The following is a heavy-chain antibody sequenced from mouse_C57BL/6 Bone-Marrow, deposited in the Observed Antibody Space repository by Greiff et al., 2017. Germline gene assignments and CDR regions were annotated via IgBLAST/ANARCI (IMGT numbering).Heavy chain of an antibody. CDR3: TTNDGSSDWYFDV. Sequence: EVQLQQSGAELVRPGASVKLSCTASGFNIKDYYMHWVKQRPEQGLEWIGRIDPEDGETEYAPKFQGKATMTADTSSNTAYLQLSSLTSEDTAVYYCTTNDGSSDWYFDVWGTGTTVTVSS. CDR2: IDPEDGET. V-gene: IGHV14-1*01. CDR1: GFNIKDYY. D-gene: IGHD1-1*01. J-gene: IGHJ1*03.